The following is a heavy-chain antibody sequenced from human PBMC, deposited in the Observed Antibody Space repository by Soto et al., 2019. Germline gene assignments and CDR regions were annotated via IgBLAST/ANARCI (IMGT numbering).Heavy chain of an antibody. D-gene: IGHD5-18*01. V-gene: IGHV1-3*01. CDR1: GYTFTSYA. CDR2: INAGNGNT. J-gene: IGHJ6*02. CDR3: ARGGYSYGYRYYYDMDV. Sequence: WASVKVSCKASGYTFTSYAMHCVRQAPGQRLEWMGWINAGNGNTKYSQKFQGRVTITRDTSASTAYMELSSLRSEDTAVYYCARGGYSYGYRYYYDMDVWGQGTTVTVSS.